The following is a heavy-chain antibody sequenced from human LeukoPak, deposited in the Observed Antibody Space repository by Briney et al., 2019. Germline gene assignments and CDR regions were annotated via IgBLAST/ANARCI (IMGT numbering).Heavy chain of an antibody. Sequence: GGSLRLSCAASGFTFSSYAMSWVRQAPGKGLEWVSAISGSGGSTYYADSVKGRFTISRDNSKNTLYLQMNSLRAEDTAVYYCAKVMWDIVVVVAAVLSAIDIWGQGTMVTVSS. V-gene: IGHV3-23*01. J-gene: IGHJ3*02. CDR2: ISGSGGST. CDR1: GFTFSSYA. D-gene: IGHD2-15*01. CDR3: AKVMWDIVVVVAAVLSAIDI.